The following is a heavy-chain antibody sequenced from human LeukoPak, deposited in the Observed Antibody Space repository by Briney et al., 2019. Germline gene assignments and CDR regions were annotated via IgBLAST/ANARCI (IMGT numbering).Heavy chain of an antibody. CDR1: GFTFSDYY. CDR3: ARGRLVGPDAFDI. V-gene: IGHV3-11*06. CDR2: ISSSSRYI. D-gene: IGHD1-26*01. J-gene: IGHJ3*02. Sequence: GGSLRLSCAASGFTFSDYYMSWIRQAPGKGLNWVSSISSSSRYIYYADSVKGRFTISRDNAKNSLYLQINSLRAEDTAVFYCARGRLVGPDAFDIWGQGTMVTVSS.